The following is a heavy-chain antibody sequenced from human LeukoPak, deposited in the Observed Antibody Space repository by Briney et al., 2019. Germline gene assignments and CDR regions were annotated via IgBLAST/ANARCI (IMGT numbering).Heavy chain of an antibody. CDR2: ISYDGSNK. CDR3: ARAESRSGFDY. Sequence: GGSLRLSCAASGFTFSSYAMHWVRQAPGKGLEWVAVISYDGSNKYYADSVKGRFTISRDNSKNTLYLQMNSLRAEDTAVYYCARAESRSGFDYWGQGTLVTVSS. J-gene: IGHJ4*02. CDR1: GFTFSSYA. D-gene: IGHD3-3*01. V-gene: IGHV3-30-3*01.